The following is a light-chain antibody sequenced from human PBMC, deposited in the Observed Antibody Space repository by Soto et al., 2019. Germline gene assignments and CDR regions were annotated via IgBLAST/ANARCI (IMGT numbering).Light chain of an antibody. V-gene: IGKV2-30*01. CDR3: MQGTHWPPT. J-gene: IGKJ1*01. CDR2: KVS. Sequence: DVVMTQSPRSVPVTVGQSASIXXRSXQSLLYSNGNTYLSWFHQRPGQSPRXXIYKVSNRDSGVPDRFSGSGAVTDFTLKISRVEAEDVGIYYCMQGTHWPPTFGQGTKVDIK. CDR1: QSLLYSNGNTY.